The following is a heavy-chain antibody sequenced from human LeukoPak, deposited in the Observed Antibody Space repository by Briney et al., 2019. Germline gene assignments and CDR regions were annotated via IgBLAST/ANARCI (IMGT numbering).Heavy chain of an antibody. CDR3: AKAVKYSSGWYDYYYMDV. D-gene: IGHD6-19*01. CDR1: GFTFSSYG. Sequence: GGSLRLSCEASGFTFSSYGMHWVRQAPGKGLEWVAVISYDGSNKYYADSVKGRFTISRDNSKNTLYLQMNSLRAEDTAVYYCAKAVKYSSGWYDYYYMDVWGKGTTVTVSS. J-gene: IGHJ6*03. CDR2: ISYDGSNK. V-gene: IGHV3-30*18.